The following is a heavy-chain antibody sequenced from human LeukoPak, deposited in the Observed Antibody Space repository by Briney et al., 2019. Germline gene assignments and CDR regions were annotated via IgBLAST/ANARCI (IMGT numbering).Heavy chain of an antibody. CDR1: GFTFSSCS. J-gene: IGHJ4*02. D-gene: IGHD3-10*01. V-gene: IGHV3-30-3*01. CDR2: ISYDGSNK. Sequence: GGSLRLSCAASGFTFSSCSMHWVRQAPGKGLEWVTIISYDGSNKYYADSVKGRFTISSDTSKNTLYLQMNSLRAEDTAVYYCARDNYGGAFDYWGQGALVTVSS. CDR3: ARDNYGGAFDY.